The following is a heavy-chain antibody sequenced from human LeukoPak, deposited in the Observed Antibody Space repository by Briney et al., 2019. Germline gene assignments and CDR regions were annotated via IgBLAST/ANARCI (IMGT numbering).Heavy chain of an antibody. Sequence: GGSLRLSCTASGFTFGDYAMSWVRQAPGKGLEWVGFIRSKAYGGTTEYAASVKGRFTISRDGSKSIAYLQMNSLKTEDTAVYYCTRVYDYGDYSPLFDYWGQGTLVTVSS. CDR3: TRVYDYGDYSPLFDY. D-gene: IGHD4-17*01. V-gene: IGHV3-49*04. CDR1: GFTFGDYA. CDR2: IRSKAYGGTT. J-gene: IGHJ4*02.